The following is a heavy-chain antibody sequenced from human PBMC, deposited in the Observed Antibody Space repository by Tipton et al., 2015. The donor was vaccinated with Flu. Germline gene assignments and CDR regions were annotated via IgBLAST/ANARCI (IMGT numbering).Heavy chain of an antibody. CDR2: INPNSGGT. D-gene: IGHD2-21*02. CDR3: AREVVPVRGSFCGGDCYPDY. J-gene: IGHJ4*02. CDR1: GYTFTGHY. Sequence: QVQLVQSGAEVKKPGASVTVSCKASGYTFTGHYIHWVRQVPGQGLEWMGRINPNSGGTRYAQKFQGRVTMTRDTSISTAYMELNRLGFDDTAVYYCAREVVPVRGSFCGGDCYPDYWGQGTLVTVSS. V-gene: IGHV1-2*06.